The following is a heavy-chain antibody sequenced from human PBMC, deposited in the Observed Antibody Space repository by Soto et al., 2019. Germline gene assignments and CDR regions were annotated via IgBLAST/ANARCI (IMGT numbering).Heavy chain of an antibody. CDR2: IFYAGYT. CDR3: ARLQAAVPHY. CDR1: GDSISGSPYF. V-gene: IGHV4-39*01. J-gene: IGHJ4*02. Sequence: QLQLQESGPGLVMPSETLSLTCTVSGDSISGSPYFWGWIRQPPGKRLEWIGSIFYAGYTVYSPSLXXRVTISVDTSKNQFSLRLTSVAAADTAIYFCARLQAAVPHYWGQGTLVTVSS. D-gene: IGHD6-13*01.